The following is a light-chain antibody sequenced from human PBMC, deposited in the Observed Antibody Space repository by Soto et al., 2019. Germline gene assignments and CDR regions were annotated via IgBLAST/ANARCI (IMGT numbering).Light chain of an antibody. V-gene: IGKV3-20*01. Sequence: ETILTQSPGTLSLSPGERATLSCRASQSLSSSNLAWYQHKAGQAPRLLIYSASTRATGIPDRFSGSGSGTDFTLTISRLEPEDSAVYYCQQSVTFGQGTKLEIK. J-gene: IGKJ2*01. CDR1: QSLSSSN. CDR3: QQSVT. CDR2: SAS.